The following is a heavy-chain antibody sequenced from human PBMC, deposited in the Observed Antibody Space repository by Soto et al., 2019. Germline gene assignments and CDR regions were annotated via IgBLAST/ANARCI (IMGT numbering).Heavy chain of an antibody. Sequence: QVQLVQSGAEVKKPGSSVKVSCKASGGTFSSYAISWVRQAPGQGIEWMGGIIPIFGTANYAQKFQGRVTITADESTSTAYMELSSLRSEDTAVYYCARGPITMVRGVTPPFYYYGMDVWGQGTTVIVSS. V-gene: IGHV1-69*12. CDR1: GGTFSSYA. CDR2: IIPIFGTA. CDR3: ARGPITMVRGVTPPFYYYGMDV. D-gene: IGHD3-10*01. J-gene: IGHJ6*02.